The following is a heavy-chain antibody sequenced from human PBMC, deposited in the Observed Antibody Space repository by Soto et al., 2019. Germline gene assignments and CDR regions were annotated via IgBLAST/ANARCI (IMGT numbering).Heavy chain of an antibody. CDR1: GYTFTSYD. D-gene: IGHD6-13*01. CDR2: MNPNSGNT. V-gene: IGHV1-8*01. Sequence: ASVKVSCKASGYTFTSYDINWVRQATGQGLEWMGWMNPNSGNTGYAQKFQGRVTMTRNTSISTAYMELSSLRSEDTAVYYCAGGQNRQQHAFDIWGQGTMVTVSS. CDR3: AGGQNRQQHAFDI. J-gene: IGHJ3*02.